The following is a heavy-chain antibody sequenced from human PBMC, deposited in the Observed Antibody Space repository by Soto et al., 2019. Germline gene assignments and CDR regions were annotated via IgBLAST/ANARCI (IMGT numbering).Heavy chain of an antibody. V-gene: IGHV3-21*01. Sequence: GGSLRLSCAASGFTFSSYNMNWVRQAPGKGLEWVSSISSSSSYIYYADSVKGRFTISRDNAKNSLYLQMNSLRAEDTAVYYCARVVISGSYLDYWGQGTLVTVSS. CDR3: ARVVISGSYLDY. CDR1: GFTFSSYN. J-gene: IGHJ4*02. D-gene: IGHD1-26*01. CDR2: ISSSSSYI.